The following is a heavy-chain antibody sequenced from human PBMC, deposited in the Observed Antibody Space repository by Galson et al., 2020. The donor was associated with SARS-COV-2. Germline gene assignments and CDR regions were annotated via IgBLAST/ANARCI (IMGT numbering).Heavy chain of an antibody. CDR3: GRERESSGYYGAFDI. CDR2: ISGSGGST. CDR1: GFTFSSYA. D-gene: IGHD3-22*01. Sequence: GGSLRLSCAASGFTFSSYAMSWVRQAPGKGLEWVSAISGSGGSTYYADSVKGRFTISRDNSKNTLYLQMNSLRAEDTAVYYCGRERESSGYYGAFDIWGQGTMVTVSS. J-gene: IGHJ3*02. V-gene: IGHV3-23*01.